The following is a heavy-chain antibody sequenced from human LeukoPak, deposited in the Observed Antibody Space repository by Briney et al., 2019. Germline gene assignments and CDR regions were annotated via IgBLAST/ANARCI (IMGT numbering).Heavy chain of an antibody. V-gene: IGHV3-21*01. D-gene: IGHD3-3*01. CDR2: TASSSSYK. CDR3: ARPELRFLEWLPNQDYFDY. CDR1: GFTFSNYN. Sequence: PGGSLRLSCAASGFTFSNYNMHWVRQAPGKGLEWVSCTASSSSYKYYADSVKGRFTISRDNAKNSLYLQMDSLRTEDTAVYYCARPELRFLEWLPNQDYFDYWGQGTLVTVSS. J-gene: IGHJ4*02.